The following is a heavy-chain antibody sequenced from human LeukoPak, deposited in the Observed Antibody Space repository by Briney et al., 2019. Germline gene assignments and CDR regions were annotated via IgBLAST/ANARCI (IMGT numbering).Heavy chain of an antibody. J-gene: IGHJ4*02. CDR2: ISYDGSSK. Sequence: GGSLSLSFAVSGFTFNSYAIHWVRQAPGKGLEWVAFISYDGSSKRYAESVKGRITISRDNSKETLYLQMHSLGPEDTAVYYCARDFSERYSIDYWGQGTLVTVSS. D-gene: IGHD1-20*01. V-gene: IGHV3-30-3*01. CDR1: GFTFNSYA. CDR3: ARDFSERYSIDY.